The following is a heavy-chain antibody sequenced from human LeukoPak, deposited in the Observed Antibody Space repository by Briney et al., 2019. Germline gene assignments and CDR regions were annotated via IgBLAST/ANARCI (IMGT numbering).Heavy chain of an antibody. CDR1: GFTVSTSY. CDR3: ARGSVRAFDI. CDR2: IYSGCTT. Sequence: GGSLRLSCAASGFTVSTSYMNWVRQAPGKGLEWVSVIYSGCTTYYADSVRGRFSISRDTSKNTLYLQMNSLRAEDTAVYYCARGSVRAFDIWGQGTMVTVSS. J-gene: IGHJ3*02. D-gene: IGHD1-26*01. V-gene: IGHV3-53*01.